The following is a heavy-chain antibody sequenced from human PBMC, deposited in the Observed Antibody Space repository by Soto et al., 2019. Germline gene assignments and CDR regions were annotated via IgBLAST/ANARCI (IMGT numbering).Heavy chain of an antibody. J-gene: IGHJ5*02. CDR2: ISYDGSNK. D-gene: IGHD6-19*01. CDR3: AGCGGRWLVRNWFDP. CDR1: GFTFSSYA. Sequence: QVQLVESGGGVVQPGRSLRLSCAASGFTFSSYAMHWVRQAPGKGLERVAVISYDGSNKYYADSVKGRFTISRDNSKNTMYLEMNSLRAEDTAVYYCAGCGGRWLVRNWFDPWGQGTLVTVSS. V-gene: IGHV3-30-3*01.